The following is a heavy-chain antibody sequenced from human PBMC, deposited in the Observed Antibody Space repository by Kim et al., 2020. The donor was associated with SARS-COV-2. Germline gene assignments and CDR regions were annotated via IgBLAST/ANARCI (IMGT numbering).Heavy chain of an antibody. D-gene: IGHD5-18*01. Sequence: GGSLRLSCAASGFTFSSYAMSWVRQAPGKGLEWVSAISGSGGSTYYADSVKGRFTISRDNSKNTLYLQMNSLRAEDTAVYYCAKARRGYSYGYLLDYWGQGTLVTVSS. J-gene: IGHJ4*02. CDR2: ISGSGGST. CDR1: GFTFSSYA. V-gene: IGHV3-23*01. CDR3: AKARRGYSYGYLLDY.